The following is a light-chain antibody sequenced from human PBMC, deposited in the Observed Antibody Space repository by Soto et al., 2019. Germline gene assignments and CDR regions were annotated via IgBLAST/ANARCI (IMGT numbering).Light chain of an antibody. V-gene: IGKV3-15*01. CDR3: QQYNNWPRT. J-gene: IGKJ1*01. CDR2: GAS. CDR1: QIVSSTY. Sequence: EIVLTQSPVTLSLSPGERATLSCRASQIVSSTYLAWFQQKPGQAPRLLIYGASTRATGIPARFSGSGSGTEFTLTISSLQSEDFAVYYCQQYNNWPRTFGQGTKVDIK.